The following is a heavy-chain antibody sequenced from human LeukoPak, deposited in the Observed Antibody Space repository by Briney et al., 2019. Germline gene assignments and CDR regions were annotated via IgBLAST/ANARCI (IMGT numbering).Heavy chain of an antibody. V-gene: IGHV4-39*07. J-gene: IGHJ4*02. CDR3: ARESRVTYGSGSYPDY. CDR2: IYYSGST. Sequence: SETLSLTCTVSGGSISSSSYYWGWIRQPPGKGLEWIGSIYYSGSTYYNPSLKSRVTISVDKSKNQFSLKLSSVTAADTAVYYCARESRVTYGSGSYPDYWGQGTLVTVSS. D-gene: IGHD3-10*01. CDR1: GGSISSSSYY.